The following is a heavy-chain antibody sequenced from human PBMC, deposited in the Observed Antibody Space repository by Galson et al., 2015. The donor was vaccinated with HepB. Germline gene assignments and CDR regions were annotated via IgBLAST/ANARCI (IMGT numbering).Heavy chain of an antibody. Sequence: SLRLSCAASGFTFSSYWMHWVRQAPGKGLVWVSRINSDGSSTSYADSVKGRFTISRDNAKNTLYLQMNSLRAEDTAVYYCARAGYYYDIINAFDIWGQGTMVTVSS. CDR2: INSDGSST. V-gene: IGHV3-74*01. J-gene: IGHJ3*02. CDR1: GFTFSSYW. CDR3: ARAGYYYDIINAFDI. D-gene: IGHD3-22*01.